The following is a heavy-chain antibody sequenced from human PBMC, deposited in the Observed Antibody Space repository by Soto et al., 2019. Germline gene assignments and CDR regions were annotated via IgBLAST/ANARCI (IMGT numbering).Heavy chain of an antibody. Sequence: GGALRLSCAASGFTFSTYAMSWVRQAPGKGLEWVSAISTSVGSTYYTDSVKGRFTIPRDNSKNTPYLQMNSLRAEDTAVYYCAKGGQSYDYWGQGTLVTVS. J-gene: IGHJ4*02. D-gene: IGHD3-10*01. CDR1: GFTFSTYA. CDR3: AKGGQSYDY. V-gene: IGHV3-23*01. CDR2: ISTSVGST.